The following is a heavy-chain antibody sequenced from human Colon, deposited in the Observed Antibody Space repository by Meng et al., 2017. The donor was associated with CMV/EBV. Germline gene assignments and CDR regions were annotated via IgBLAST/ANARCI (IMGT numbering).Heavy chain of an antibody. V-gene: IGHV4-59*01. CDR1: GGSISSYY. Sequence: SETLSLTCTVSGGSISSYYWSWIRQPPGKGLEWIGYIYYSGSTNYNPSLKSRVTISVDTSKNQFSLKLSSVTAADTAVYYCARRNAFDILGQGTMVTVSS. J-gene: IGHJ3*02. CDR3: ARRNAFDI. CDR2: IYYSGST.